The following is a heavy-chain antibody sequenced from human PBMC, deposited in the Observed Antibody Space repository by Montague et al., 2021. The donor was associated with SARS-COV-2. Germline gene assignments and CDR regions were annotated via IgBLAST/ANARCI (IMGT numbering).Heavy chain of an antibody. V-gene: IGHV4-59*01. J-gene: IGHJ3*02. CDR1: GGSISSYY. CDR3: ARGSGWMGNAFDI. Sequence: SETLSLTCTVSGGSISSYYWSWIRQPPGKGLEWIGYIYYSGSTNXNPSLKSRVTISVDTSKNQFSLKLSSVTAADTAVYYCARGSGWMGNAFDIWGKGQWSPSLQ. D-gene: IGHD6-19*01. CDR2: IYYSGST.